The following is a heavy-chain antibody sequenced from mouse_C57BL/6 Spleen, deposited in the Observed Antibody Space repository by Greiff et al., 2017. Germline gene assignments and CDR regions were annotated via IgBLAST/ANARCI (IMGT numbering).Heavy chain of an antibody. D-gene: IGHD2-2*01. CDR3: EGGYDGDYYAMDY. V-gene: IGHV1-75*01. CDR1: GYTFTDYY. Sequence: VKVVESGPELVKPGASVKISCKASGYTFTDYYINWVKQRPGQGLEWIGWIFPGSGSTYYNEKFKGKATLTVDKSSSTAYMLLSSLTSEDSAVYFCEGGYDGDYYAMDYWGQGTSVTVSS. CDR2: IFPGSGST. J-gene: IGHJ4*01.